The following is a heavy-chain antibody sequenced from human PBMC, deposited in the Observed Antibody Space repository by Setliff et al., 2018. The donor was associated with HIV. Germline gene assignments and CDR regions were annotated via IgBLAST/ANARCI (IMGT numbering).Heavy chain of an antibody. D-gene: IGHD3-16*01. CDR1: GYSISSGYY. V-gene: IGHV4-38-2*01. J-gene: IGHJ4*02. CDR2: IYHSGST. Sequence: NPSETLSLTCAVSGYSISSGYYWGWIRQPPGKGLEWIGTIYHSGSTNYNPSLKSRVTISVVTSKNQFSLKLSSVTAADTAVYYCARGTLYYDYVWGTPFPFDYWGQGTLVTVSS. CDR3: ARGTLYYDYVWGTPFPFDY.